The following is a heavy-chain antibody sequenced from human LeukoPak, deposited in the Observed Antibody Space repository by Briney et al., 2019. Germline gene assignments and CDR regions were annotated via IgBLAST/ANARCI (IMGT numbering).Heavy chain of an antibody. CDR3: ARCYDILTGYFDY. CDR1: GGTFSSYA. J-gene: IGHJ4*02. D-gene: IGHD3-9*01. CDR2: IIPILGIA. V-gene: IGHV1-69*04. Sequence: SVKVSCKASGGTFSSYAISWVRQAPGQGLEWMGRIIPILGIANYAQKFQGRVTITADKSTSTAYMELSSLRSEDTAVYYCARCYDILTGYFDYWGQGTLVTVSS.